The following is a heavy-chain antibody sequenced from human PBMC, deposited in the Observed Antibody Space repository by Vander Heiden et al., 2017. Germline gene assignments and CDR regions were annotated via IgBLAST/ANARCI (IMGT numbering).Heavy chain of an antibody. CDR3: ARMDLLERRRDFDY. J-gene: IGHJ4*02. CDR2: ISSSGSTI. CDR1: GFTFSSYE. D-gene: IGHD1-1*01. V-gene: IGHV3-48*03. Sequence: VQLVESGGGLVQPGGSLRLSSAASGFTFSSYEMNWVRQAPGKGLEWVSYISSSGSTIYYADSVKGRFTISRDNAKNSLYLQMNSLRAEDTAVYYCARMDLLERRRDFDYWGQGTLVTVSS.